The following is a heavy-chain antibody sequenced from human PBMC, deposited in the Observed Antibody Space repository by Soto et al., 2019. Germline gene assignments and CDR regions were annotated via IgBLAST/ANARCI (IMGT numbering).Heavy chain of an antibody. CDR2: IFNSGSA. CDR3: ARGYSGYDYNFDY. D-gene: IGHD5-12*01. CDR1: CGSISRGYYY. V-gene: IGHV4-30-4*01. J-gene: IGHJ4*02. Sequence: SESLSLTCSVSCGSISRGYYYWSWIRQPPGKGLECLGYIFNSGSAYYNPSLRSRATISVDTFKNEFSLTLRSVTAADTAVYFWARGYSGYDYNFDYWGQGISVTVS.